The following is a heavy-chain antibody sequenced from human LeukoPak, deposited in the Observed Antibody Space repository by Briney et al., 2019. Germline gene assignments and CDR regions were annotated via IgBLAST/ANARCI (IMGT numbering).Heavy chain of an antibody. J-gene: IGHJ4*02. CDR3: ACGGFGEVFPFDY. Sequence: SETLSLTCTVSGGSISSSSYYWGWIRQPPGKGLEWVGSIYYSGSTYYNPSLKSRVTIPVDTSKNQFSLKLSSVTAADTAVYYCACGGFGEVFPFDYWGQGTLVTVSS. CDR2: IYYSGST. D-gene: IGHD3-10*01. V-gene: IGHV4-39*01. CDR1: GGSISSSSYY.